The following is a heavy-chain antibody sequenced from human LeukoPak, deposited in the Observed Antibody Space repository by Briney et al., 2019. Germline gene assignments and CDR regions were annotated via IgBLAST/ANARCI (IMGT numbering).Heavy chain of an antibody. Sequence: GGSLRLSCAATGFTFHGYVMHWVRQAPGKGLEWVSGISGSGGSTYYGDSAKGRFTISRDNSKNTLYLQMNSLRAEDTAVYYCAKVPYSSSWYFFDFWGQGTLVTVSS. CDR3: AKVPYSSSWYFFDF. CDR2: ISGSGGST. V-gene: IGHV3-23*01. D-gene: IGHD6-13*01. J-gene: IGHJ4*02. CDR1: GFTFHGYV.